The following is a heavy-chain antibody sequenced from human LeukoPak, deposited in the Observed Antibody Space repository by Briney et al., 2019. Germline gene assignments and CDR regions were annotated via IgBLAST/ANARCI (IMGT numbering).Heavy chain of an antibody. J-gene: IGHJ4*02. Sequence: GGSLRLSCAASGFTFSSYWTSWVRQAPGKGLEWVANIKQDGSEKYYVDSVKGRFTISRDNAKNSLYLQMNSLRAEDTAVYYCARAEGYSSSWYQYYFDYWGQGTLVTVSS. CDR3: ARAEGYSSSWYQYYFDY. CDR2: IKQDGSEK. V-gene: IGHV3-7*01. CDR1: GFTFSSYW. D-gene: IGHD6-13*01.